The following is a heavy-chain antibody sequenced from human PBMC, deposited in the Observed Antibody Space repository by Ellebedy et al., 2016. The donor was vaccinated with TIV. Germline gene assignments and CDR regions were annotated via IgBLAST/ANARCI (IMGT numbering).Heavy chain of an antibody. J-gene: IGHJ4*02. CDR3: GRLLNSHFDY. CDR1: GYSFSTYW. Sequence: GESLKISCQGSGYSFSTYWVGWVRQMPGKGLEWMGIIFPGDSDTRYSPSFQGQVTFSADKSINTAYLQWNSLKASDTAMYYCGRLLNSHFDYWGRGTLVTVSS. D-gene: IGHD3/OR15-3a*01. CDR2: IFPGDSDT. V-gene: IGHV5-51*01.